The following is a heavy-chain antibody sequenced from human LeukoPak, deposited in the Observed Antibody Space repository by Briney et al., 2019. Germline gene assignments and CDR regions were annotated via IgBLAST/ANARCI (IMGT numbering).Heavy chain of an antibody. D-gene: IGHD2-2*01. CDR1: GYTFTSYG. CDR2: ISAYNGNT. V-gene: IGHV1-18*01. J-gene: IGHJ6*02. Sequence: ASVKVSCKASGYTFTSYGISWVRHAPGQGLEWMGWISAYNGNTNYVQKLQGRVTMTTDTSTSTAYMELRSLRSDDTAVYYCARAIPELGYCSSTSCKTPMPYYYYGMDVWGQGTTVTVSS. CDR3: ARAIPELGYCSSTSCKTPMPYYYYGMDV.